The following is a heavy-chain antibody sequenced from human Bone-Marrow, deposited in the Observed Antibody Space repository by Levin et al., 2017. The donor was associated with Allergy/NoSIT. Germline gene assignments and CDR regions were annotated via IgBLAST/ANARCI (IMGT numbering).Heavy chain of an antibody. CDR3: AGQAPGIAAAEDY. V-gene: IGHV4-39*01. CDR1: VGSISDSTYY. CDR2: MYYNGNT. Sequence: SCSVSVGSISDSTYYWGWIRQPPGKGLEWIGSMYYNGNTYYKSSLKSRVTISVDTSKNLFSLKLTSVTAADTAVYYCAGQAPGIAAAEDYWGQGTLVTVSS. D-gene: IGHD6-25*01. J-gene: IGHJ4*02.